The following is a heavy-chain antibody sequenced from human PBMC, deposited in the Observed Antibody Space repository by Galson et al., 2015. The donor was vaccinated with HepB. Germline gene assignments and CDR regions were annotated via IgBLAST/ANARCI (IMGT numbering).Heavy chain of an antibody. V-gene: IGHV1-18*01. CDR2: FSGYDGST. D-gene: IGHD2/OR15-2a*01. CDR3: ARDSRLELRLNNYFSYGMDV. Sequence: SVKVSCKASGYSFTNYGLSWIRQAPGPGLEWMGWFSGYDGSTNYARKFQGRVTMTADTSTGTAYLELKNLRSDDTAVYYCARDSRLELRLNNYFSYGMDVCGQGTAVTVSS. CDR1: GYSFTNYG. J-gene: IGHJ6*02.